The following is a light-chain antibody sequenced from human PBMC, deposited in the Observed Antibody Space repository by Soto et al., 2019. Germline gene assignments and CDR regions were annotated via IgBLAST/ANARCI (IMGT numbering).Light chain of an antibody. V-gene: IGLV2-14*03. J-gene: IGLJ1*01. CDR2: GVN. Sequence: QSALTQPASVSGSPGQSITISCTGTVSDVGGYDSVSWYQQHPGRAPKLIIYGVNNGPSGVSNRFSASKSADTASLTISGLQAEDEANYYCCSYTPSTTDVLGTGTKLTVL. CDR3: CSYTPSTTDV. CDR1: VSDVGGYDS.